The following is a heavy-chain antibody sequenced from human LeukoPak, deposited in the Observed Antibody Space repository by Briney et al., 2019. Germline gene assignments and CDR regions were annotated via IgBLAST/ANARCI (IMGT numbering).Heavy chain of an antibody. CDR1: GGSISSGGYY. V-gene: IGHV4-30-4*08. CDR2: IYYSGST. CDR3: ARGDGGLVLVPQWYFDY. Sequence: SETLSLTCTVSGGSISSGGYYWSWIRQHPGKGLEWIGYIYYSGSTYYNPSLKSRVTISVDTSKNQFSLKLSSVTAADTAVYYCARGDGGLVLVPQWYFDYWGQGTLVTVSS. D-gene: IGHD6-19*01. J-gene: IGHJ4*02.